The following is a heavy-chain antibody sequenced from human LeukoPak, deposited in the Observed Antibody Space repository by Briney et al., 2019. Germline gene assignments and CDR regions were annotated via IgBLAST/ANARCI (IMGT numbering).Heavy chain of an antibody. CDR2: ISSSSRDI. Sequence: SGGSLRLSCAASGFTFRSYSMNWVGQAAGKGVEWVSCISSSSRDIYYADSVKGRFTISRDNAKHSLYLQMNSLRAEDTAVYYCARVYYYDSSGYHYYFDYWGQGTLVTVSS. J-gene: IGHJ4*02. V-gene: IGHV3-21*01. CDR1: GFTFRSYS. D-gene: IGHD3-22*01. CDR3: ARVYYYDSSGYHYYFDY.